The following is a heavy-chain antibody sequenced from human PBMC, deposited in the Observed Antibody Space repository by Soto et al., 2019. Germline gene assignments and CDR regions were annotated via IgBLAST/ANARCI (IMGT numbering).Heavy chain of an antibody. J-gene: IGHJ4*02. CDR1: VGSISSGGYY. CDR2: IYYSGST. D-gene: IGHD2-15*01. Sequence: SETLSLTFTVSVGSISSGGYYWSWIRQHPGKGLEWIGYIYYSGSTYYNPSLKSRVTISVDTSKNQFSLKLSSVTAADTAVYYCASGIVVVAATYFDYWGQGTLVTVSS. V-gene: IGHV4-31*03. CDR3: ASGIVVVAATYFDY.